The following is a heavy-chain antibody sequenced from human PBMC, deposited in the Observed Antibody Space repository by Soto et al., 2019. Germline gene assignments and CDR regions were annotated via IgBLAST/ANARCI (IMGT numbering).Heavy chain of an antibody. D-gene: IGHD3-3*01. J-gene: IGHJ6*03. CDR3: ARDKNDFYLATMDV. CDR1: GFTFSSYG. CDR2: IWYDGSNK. V-gene: IGHV3-33*01. Sequence: GGSLRLSCAASGFTFSSYGMHWVRQAPGKGLEWVAVIWYDGSNKYYADSVKGRFTISRDNSKNTLYLQMNSLRAEDTAVYYRARDKNDFYLATMDVWGKGTTVTVSS.